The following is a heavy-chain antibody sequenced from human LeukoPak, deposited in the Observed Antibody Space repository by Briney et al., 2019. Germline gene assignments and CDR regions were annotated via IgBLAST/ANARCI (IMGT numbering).Heavy chain of an antibody. CDR3: ATATYYYGPLDAFDI. J-gene: IGHJ3*02. Sequence: ASVKVSCKASGGTFSSYAISWVRQAPGKGLEWMGGFDPEDGETIYAQKFQGRVTMTEDTSTDTAYMELSSLRSEDTAVYYCATATYYYGPLDAFDIWGQGTMVTVSS. CDR2: FDPEDGET. V-gene: IGHV1-24*01. CDR1: GGTFSSYA. D-gene: IGHD3-10*01.